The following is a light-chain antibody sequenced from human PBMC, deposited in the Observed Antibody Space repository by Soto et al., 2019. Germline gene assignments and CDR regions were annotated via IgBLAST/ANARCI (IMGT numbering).Light chain of an antibody. CDR1: SSDVGSYNY. V-gene: IGLV2-14*01. CDR2: EVS. CDR3: SSYTSSSTL. J-gene: IGLJ1*01. Sequence: QSALTQPASVSGSPGQSITISCTGTSSDVGSYNYVSWYQQHPGEAPKLMIYEVSDRPSGISSRFSGSKSGNTASLTISGLQTEDEADYYCSSYTSSSTLFGTGTKLTVL.